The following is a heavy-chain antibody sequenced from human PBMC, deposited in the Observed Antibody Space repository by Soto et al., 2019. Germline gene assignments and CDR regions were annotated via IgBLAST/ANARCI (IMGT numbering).Heavy chain of an antibody. Sequence: SETLSLTCTVSGGSISSGGYYWSWIRQHPGKGLEWIGYIYYSGSTYYNPSLKSRVTISVDTSKNQFSLKLSSVTAADTAVYYCARFSGLSYYYGSGSYYTYDYWGQGTLVTVSS. CDR1: GGSISSGGYY. V-gene: IGHV4-31*03. CDR3: ARFSGLSYYYGSGSYYTYDY. CDR2: IYYSGST. J-gene: IGHJ4*02. D-gene: IGHD3-10*01.